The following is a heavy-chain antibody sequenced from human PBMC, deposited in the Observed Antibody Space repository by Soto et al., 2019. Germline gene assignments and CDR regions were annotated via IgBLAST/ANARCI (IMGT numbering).Heavy chain of an antibody. CDR1: GFSLSNARMG. J-gene: IGHJ3*02. V-gene: IGHV2-26*01. CDR3: ARALSHWAGGVGPNDAFDI. D-gene: IGHD2-8*02. CDR2: IFSNDEK. Sequence: QVTLKESGPVLVKPTETLTLTCTVSGFSLSNARMGVSWIRQPPGKALEWLAHIFSNDEKSYSTSLKSRLTISKDTSKSQVVLTMTNMDPVDTATYYCARALSHWAGGVGPNDAFDIWGQGTMVTVSS.